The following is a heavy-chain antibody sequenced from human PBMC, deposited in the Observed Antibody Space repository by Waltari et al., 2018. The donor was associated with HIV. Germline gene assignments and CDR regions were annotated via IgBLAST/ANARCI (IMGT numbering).Heavy chain of an antibody. CDR3: ARTVTPSGMDV. D-gene: IGHD4-4*01. CDR1: GFTFSSYG. J-gene: IGHJ6*02. V-gene: IGHV3-33*01. Sequence: QVQLVESGGGVVQPGRSLRLSCAASGFTFSSYGVPWVRQAPGKGLEWGAVIWDDGSKKYYADSVKGRFTISRDNSKNTLYLQMNSLRAEDTAVYYCARTVTPSGMDVWGQGTTVTVSS. CDR2: IWDDGSKK.